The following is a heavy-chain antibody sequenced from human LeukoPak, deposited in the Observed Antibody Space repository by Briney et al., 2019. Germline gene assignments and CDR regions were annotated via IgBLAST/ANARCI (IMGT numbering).Heavy chain of an antibody. D-gene: IGHD6-13*01. CDR3: ARILAAGTYRSSYYMDV. CDR2: IYYSGST. V-gene: IGHV4-31*03. J-gene: IGHJ6*03. CDR1: GGSISSGGYY. Sequence: SETLSLTCTVSGGSISSGGYYWSWIRQHPGKGLEWIGYIYYSGSTYYNPSLKSRVTISVDTSKNQFSLKLSSVTAADAAVYYCARILAAGTYRSSYYMDVWGKGTTVTVSS.